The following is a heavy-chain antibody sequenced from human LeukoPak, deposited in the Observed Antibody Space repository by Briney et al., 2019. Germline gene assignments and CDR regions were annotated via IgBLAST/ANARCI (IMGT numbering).Heavy chain of an antibody. Sequence: SETLSLTCTVSGGSISSSSYYWGWIRQPPGKGLEWIGSIYYSGSTYYNPSLKSRVTISVDTSKNQFSLKLSSVTAADTAVYYCARLSRAKACVDYWGQGTLVTVSS. V-gene: IGHV4-39*01. CDR2: IYYSGST. D-gene: IGHD2-2*01. CDR1: GGSISSSSYY. CDR3: ARLSRAKACVDY. J-gene: IGHJ4*02.